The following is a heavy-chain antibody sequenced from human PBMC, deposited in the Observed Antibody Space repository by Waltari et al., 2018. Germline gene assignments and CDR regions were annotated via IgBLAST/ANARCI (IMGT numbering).Heavy chain of an antibody. D-gene: IGHD4-17*01. CDR1: GFIFSSYG. CDR3: ARDRADYPGWFDP. J-gene: IGHJ5*02. CDR2: IWYDGSNK. Sequence: QVQLVESGGGVVQPGRSLRLSCAASGFIFSSYGMHWVRQAPGKGLEWVAVIWYDGSNKYYGDSVKGRFTISRDNSKNTLYLQMNSLRAEDTAVYYCARDRADYPGWFDPWGQGTLVTVSS. V-gene: IGHV3-33*01.